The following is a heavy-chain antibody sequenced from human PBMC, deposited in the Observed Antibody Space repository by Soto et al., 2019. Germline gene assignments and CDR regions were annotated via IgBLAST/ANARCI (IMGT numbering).Heavy chain of an antibody. J-gene: IGHJ5*02. Sequence: WASVKVSCKASGGTFSSYVISWVRQAPGQGLEWMGGIIPIFGTANYAQKFQGRVTITADESTGTAYMELSSLRSEDTAVYYCARDERRRYYYGSGSYPTWGQGTLVTVSS. V-gene: IGHV1-69*13. CDR2: IIPIFGTA. CDR3: ARDERRRYYYGSGSYPT. D-gene: IGHD3-10*01. CDR1: GGTFSSYV.